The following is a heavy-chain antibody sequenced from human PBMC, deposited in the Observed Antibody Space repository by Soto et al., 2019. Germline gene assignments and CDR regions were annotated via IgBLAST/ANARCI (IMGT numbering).Heavy chain of an antibody. D-gene: IGHD4-4*01. CDR1: GFTFSSYA. Sequence: QVQLVESGGGVVQPGRSLRLSCAASGFTFSSYAMHWVRQAPGKGLEWVAVISYDGSNKYYAYSVKGRFTISRDNSKNTLYLQMNSLRAEDTAVYYCAREGDYSNYFDYWGQGTLVTVSS. J-gene: IGHJ4*02. V-gene: IGHV3-30-3*01. CDR2: ISYDGSNK. CDR3: AREGDYSNYFDY.